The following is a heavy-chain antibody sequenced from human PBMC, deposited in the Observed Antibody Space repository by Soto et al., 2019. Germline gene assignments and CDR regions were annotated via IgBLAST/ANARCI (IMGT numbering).Heavy chain of an antibody. CDR3: AREAEYSSSSWFDP. V-gene: IGHV1-18*01. CDR2: ISAYNGNT. CDR1: GYTFTSYG. Sequence: ASVKVSCKASGYTFTSYGISWERQAPGQGLEWMGWISAYNGNTNYAQKLQGRVTMTTDTSTSTAYMELRSLRSDDTAVYYCAREAEYSSSSWFDPWGQGTLVTVSS. D-gene: IGHD6-6*01. J-gene: IGHJ5*02.